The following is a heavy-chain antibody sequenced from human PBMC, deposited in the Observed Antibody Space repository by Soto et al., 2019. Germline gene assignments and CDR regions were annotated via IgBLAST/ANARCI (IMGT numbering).Heavy chain of an antibody. CDR1: GYSFTSYW. V-gene: IGHV5-51*01. CDR3: ARGAPGREPGHSSSWYFDY. Sequence: GESLKISCKGSGYSFTSYWIGWVRQMPGKGLEWMGIIYPGDSDTRYSPSFQGQVTISADKSISTAYLQWSSLKASDTAMYYCARGAPGREPGHSSSWYFDYWGQGTLVTVSS. CDR2: IYPGDSDT. D-gene: IGHD6-13*01. J-gene: IGHJ4*02.